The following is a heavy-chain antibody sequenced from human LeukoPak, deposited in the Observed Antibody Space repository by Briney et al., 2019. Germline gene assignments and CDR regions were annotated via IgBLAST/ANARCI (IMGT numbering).Heavy chain of an antibody. Sequence: SETLSLTCAVYGGAFSGYYWSWIRQPPGKGLEWIGEINHRGSTNYNPSLKSRVTISVDTSKNQFSLKLSSVTAADTAVYYCARGPGGYCSSTSCYYYGMDVWGKGTTVTVSS. D-gene: IGHD2-2*01. CDR2: INHRGST. V-gene: IGHV4-34*01. J-gene: IGHJ6*04. CDR3: ARGPGGYCSSTSCYYYGMDV. CDR1: GGAFSGYY.